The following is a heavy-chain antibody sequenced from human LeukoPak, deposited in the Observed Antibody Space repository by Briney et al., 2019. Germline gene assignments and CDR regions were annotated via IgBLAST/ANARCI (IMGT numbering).Heavy chain of an antibody. V-gene: IGHV3-11*05. CDR2: ISSSSSYT. CDR3: AREGYSYGHGVDY. CDR1: GFTFSDYY. Sequence: GGSLRLSCAASGFTFSDYYMSWIRQAPGKGLEWVSYISSSSSYTNYADSVKGRFTISRDNAKNSLYLQMNSLRAEDTAAYYCAREGYSYGHGVDYWGQGTLVTVSS. D-gene: IGHD5-18*01. J-gene: IGHJ4*02.